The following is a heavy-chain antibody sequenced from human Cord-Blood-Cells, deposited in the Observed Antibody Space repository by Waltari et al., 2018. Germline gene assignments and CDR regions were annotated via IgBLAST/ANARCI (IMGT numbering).Heavy chain of an antibody. CDR3: ARDRANYDILTGYEYAFDY. Sequence: QVQLVQSGAEVKKPGASVKVSCKVSGYTFTSYGISWVRRAPGQGTEWMGWISAYNGNTNYAQKLQGRVTMTTDTSTSTAYMELRSLRSDDTAVYYCARDRANYDILTGYEYAFDYWGQGTLVTVSS. J-gene: IGHJ4*02. CDR2: ISAYNGNT. V-gene: IGHV1-18*01. D-gene: IGHD3-9*01. CDR1: GYTFTSYG.